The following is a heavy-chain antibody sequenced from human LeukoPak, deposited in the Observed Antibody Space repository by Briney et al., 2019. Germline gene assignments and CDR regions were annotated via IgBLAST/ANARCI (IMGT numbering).Heavy chain of an antibody. Sequence: GGSLRLSCAASGFTFSSYAMSWVRQAPGKGLEWVSTISGSGASTDYADSVKGRFTISRDNSKNTLYLQMNSLRAEDTAVYYCAFPHGGGSGSYPFDYWGQGTLVTVSS. CDR3: AFPHGGGSGSYPFDY. CDR2: ISGSGAST. J-gene: IGHJ4*02. D-gene: IGHD3-10*01. CDR1: GFTFSSYA. V-gene: IGHV3-23*01.